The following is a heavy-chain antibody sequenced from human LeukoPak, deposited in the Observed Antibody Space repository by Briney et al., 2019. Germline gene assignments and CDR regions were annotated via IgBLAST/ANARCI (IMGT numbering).Heavy chain of an antibody. CDR3: ARELARTYYYGSGSYWANWFDP. Sequence: SETLSLTCTVSGGSISSSSYYWGWIRQPPGKGLEWIGSIYHSGSTYYNPSLKSRVTISVDTSKNQFSLKLSSVTAADTAVYYCARELARTYYYGSGSYWANWFDPWGQGTLVTVSS. J-gene: IGHJ5*02. CDR2: IYHSGST. CDR1: GGSISSSSYY. V-gene: IGHV4-39*07. D-gene: IGHD3-10*01.